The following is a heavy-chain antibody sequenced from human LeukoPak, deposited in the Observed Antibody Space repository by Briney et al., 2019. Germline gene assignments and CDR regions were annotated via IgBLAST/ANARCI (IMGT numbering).Heavy chain of an antibody. CDR3: ARGSGYGANPSPPFCMDV. Sequence: SQTLSPTCAISGDSVSSNSAAWNWIRQSPSRGLEWLGRTYYRSKWYNDYAVSVKSRITINPDTSKNQFSLQLNSVTPEDTAVYYCARGSGYGANPSPPFCMDVWGKGTTVTVSS. D-gene: IGHD6-25*01. V-gene: IGHV6-1*01. CDR2: TYYRSKWYN. CDR1: GDSVSSNSAA. J-gene: IGHJ6*04.